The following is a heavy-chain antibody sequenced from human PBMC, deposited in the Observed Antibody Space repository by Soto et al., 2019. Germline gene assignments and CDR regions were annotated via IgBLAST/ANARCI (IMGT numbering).Heavy chain of an antibody. D-gene: IGHD5-12*01. Sequence: EVQLVESGGDFVQPGGSLRLSCAGSGFTFSSYEMNWVRQAPGKGLEWVSYISRSGDVIYYADPVKGRFTVSRDNAKNSLYLQMNSLRAEDTAVYYCALDVEGGYCSSWFDPWGQGTLVTVSS. CDR2: ISRSGDVI. CDR3: ALDVEGGYCSSWFDP. J-gene: IGHJ5*02. V-gene: IGHV3-48*03. CDR1: GFTFSSYE.